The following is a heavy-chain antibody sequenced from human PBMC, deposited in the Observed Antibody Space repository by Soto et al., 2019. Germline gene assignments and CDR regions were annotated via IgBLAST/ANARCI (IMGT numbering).Heavy chain of an antibody. CDR3: PRHISSSWYYFDI. D-gene: IGHD3-22*01. CDR2: IYPADSET. Sequence: GESLKISCKGAGYSFSNYWIGWVRQKPGKGPEWMGIIYPADSETKYSPSFQGHVTFSVDKSITTAYLQWSRLKASDTAVYYCPRHISSSWYYFDIWGRGTLVTGSS. V-gene: IGHV5-51*01. CDR1: GYSFSNYW. J-gene: IGHJ4*02.